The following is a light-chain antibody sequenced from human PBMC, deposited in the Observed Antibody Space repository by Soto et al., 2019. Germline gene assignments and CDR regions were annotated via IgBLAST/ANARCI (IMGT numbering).Light chain of an antibody. J-gene: IGKJ1*01. CDR2: GAS. CDR1: QSISSN. CDR3: QQYNNWPWT. V-gene: IGKV3-15*01. Sequence: EIVMTQSPATLSVAPCERATLSCRASQSISSNLAWYQQKPGQAPRLLIYGASTRAPGFPARFSGSGSGTDFTLTISSLQSEDFAVYYCQQYNNWPWTFGQGTKVDIK.